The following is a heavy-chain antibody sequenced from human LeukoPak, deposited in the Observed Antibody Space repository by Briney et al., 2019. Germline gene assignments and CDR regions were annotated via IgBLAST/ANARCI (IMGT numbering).Heavy chain of an antibody. CDR3: AREVYCGGDCYLYYFDY. CDR1: GGSFSGYY. D-gene: IGHD2-21*02. V-gene: IGHV4-34*01. J-gene: IGHJ4*02. Sequence: SETLSLTCAVYGGSFSGYYWSWIRQPPGKGLEWIGEINHSGSTNYNPSLKSRVTISVDTSKNQFSLKLSSVTAADTAVYYCAREVYCGGDCYLYYFDYWGQGTLVTVSS. CDR2: INHSGST.